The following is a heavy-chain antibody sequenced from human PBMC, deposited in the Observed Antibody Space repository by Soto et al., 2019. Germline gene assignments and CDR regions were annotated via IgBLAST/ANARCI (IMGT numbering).Heavy chain of an antibody. Sequence: SETLSLTCAVSGAFIRSHYWSWIRQPPGKGLEWIAYIYYSGSSNYNPSLKSRVTISIDTSKNQLSLKLSSVTAADTAVYYCARVGRGDYNCLVDFDYGGQGTLVTVSS. CDR3: ARVGRGDYNCLVDFDY. J-gene: IGHJ4*01. D-gene: IGHD1-1*01. V-gene: IGHV4-59*11. CDR1: GAFIRSHY. CDR2: IYYSGSS.